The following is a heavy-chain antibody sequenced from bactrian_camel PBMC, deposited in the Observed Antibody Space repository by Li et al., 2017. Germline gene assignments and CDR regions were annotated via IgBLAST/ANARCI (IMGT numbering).Heavy chain of an antibody. V-gene: IGHV3S53*01. CDR1: GRKLNEPG. CDR3: AAEQPPGGAWYRCAARRRTDFSS. J-gene: IGHJ6*01. D-gene: IGHD6*01. CDR2: INNDGKT. Sequence: QVQLVESGGVSVQAGGSLRLSCKVSGRKLNEPGMGWYRQAPGNECEWVSTINNDGKTYYANSVKGRFTISRDNAQNTLYLQMNSLKPEDTALYFCAAEQPPGGAWYRCAARRRTDFSSWGQGTQVTVS.